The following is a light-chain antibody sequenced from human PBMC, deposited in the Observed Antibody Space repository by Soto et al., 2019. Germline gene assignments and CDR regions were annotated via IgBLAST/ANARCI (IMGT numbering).Light chain of an antibody. J-gene: IGKJ5*01. Sequence: EIVKTQSPYTLSVSAGERATLFCRSRQSVRSNLAWYQQKPGQAPRLLIYDASTRATGIPARFSGSGSGTEFILTISSLQSEDFGVYYCQQYKNWPTITFGQGTRLEIK. CDR2: DAS. V-gene: IGKV3D-15*01. CDR1: QSVRSN. CDR3: QQYKNWPTIT.